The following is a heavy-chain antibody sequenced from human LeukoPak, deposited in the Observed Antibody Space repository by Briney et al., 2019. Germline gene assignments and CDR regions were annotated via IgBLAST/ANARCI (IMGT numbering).Heavy chain of an antibody. D-gene: IGHD1-20*01. CDR1: GGTFSSHT. CDR2: IIHILGVT. CDR3: ARVGAVTGTFDY. V-gene: IGHV1-69*02. Sequence: SVKVSCKSSGGTFSSHTISWVRQAPGQGLEWMGRIIHILGVTNYAQRFQGRVTITAHKSTITVYMELSSLRSEYTAVYFCARVGAVTGTFDYWGQGTLVTVSS. J-gene: IGHJ4*02.